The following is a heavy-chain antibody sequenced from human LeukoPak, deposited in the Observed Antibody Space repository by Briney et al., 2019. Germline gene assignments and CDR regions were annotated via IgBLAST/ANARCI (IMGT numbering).Heavy chain of an antibody. V-gene: IGHV4-4*07. CDR1: GGSISSYY. CDR3: ARAGSRYYDSSGYT. CDR2: IYTSGST. J-gene: IGHJ5*02. D-gene: IGHD3-22*01. Sequence: PSETLSLTCTASGGSISSYYWSWIRQPAGKGLELIGRIYTSGSTNYNPSLKSRVTMSVDTSKNQFSLKLSSLTAADTAVYYCARAGSRYYDSSGYTLGQGTLVTVSS.